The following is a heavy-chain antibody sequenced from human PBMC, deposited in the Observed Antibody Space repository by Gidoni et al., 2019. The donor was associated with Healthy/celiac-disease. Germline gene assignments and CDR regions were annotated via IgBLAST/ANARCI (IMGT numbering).Heavy chain of an antibody. CDR2: IYYSGST. CDR3: AREAYSSGIDY. CDR1: GRTVSSGSYY. J-gene: IGHJ4*02. Sequence: QVQLQESGLGLVKPSETPSLTCTVSGRTVSSGSYYWSWIRQPPGKGLEWIRYIYYSGSTNYNPSLKSRVTISVDTSTNQFSLKLSSVTAADTAVYYCAREAYSSGIDYWGQGTLVPVSS. V-gene: IGHV4-61*01. D-gene: IGHD6-19*01.